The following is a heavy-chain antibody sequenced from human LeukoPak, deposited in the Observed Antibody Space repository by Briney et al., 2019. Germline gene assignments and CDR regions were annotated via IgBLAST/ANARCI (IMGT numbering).Heavy chain of an antibody. J-gene: IGHJ4*02. Sequence: GGSLRLSCAASGFTFSSYGMHCVRQTPGKGLEWVAVISYDGSNKYYADSVKGRFTISRDNSKNTLYLQMNSLRAEDTAVYYCAKAMWALLESHVYFDYWGQGTLVTVSS. CDR1: GFTFSSYG. V-gene: IGHV3-30*18. D-gene: IGHD1-26*01. CDR2: ISYDGSNK. CDR3: AKAMWALLESHVYFDY.